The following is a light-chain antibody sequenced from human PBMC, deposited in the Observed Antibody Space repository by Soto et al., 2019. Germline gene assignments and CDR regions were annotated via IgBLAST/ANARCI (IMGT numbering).Light chain of an antibody. CDR2: DAS. Sequence: IQMTQSPSTLSASVGDRVTITCRASQSISSWLAWYQQEPGKAPKLLIYDASSLESGVPSRFSGSGSGTEFTLTISSLQPDDFATYYCQQYNSYSWTFAQGTKVDIK. CDR1: QSISSW. V-gene: IGKV1-5*01. CDR3: QQYNSYSWT. J-gene: IGKJ1*01.